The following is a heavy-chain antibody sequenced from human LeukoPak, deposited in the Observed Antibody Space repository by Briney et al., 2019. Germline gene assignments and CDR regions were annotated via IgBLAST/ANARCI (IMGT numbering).Heavy chain of an antibody. V-gene: IGHV1-2*02. CDR1: GYTFTGYY. D-gene: IGHD3-22*01. CDR2: INPNSGGT. CDR3: ATYDSSGYGPYYFDY. Sequence: ASVTVSCTASGYTFTGYYMHWVRQAPGQGLEWMGWINPNSGGTNYAQKFQGRVTMTRDTSISTAYMELSRLRSDDTAVYYCATYDSSGYGPYYFDYWGQGTLVTVSS. J-gene: IGHJ4*02.